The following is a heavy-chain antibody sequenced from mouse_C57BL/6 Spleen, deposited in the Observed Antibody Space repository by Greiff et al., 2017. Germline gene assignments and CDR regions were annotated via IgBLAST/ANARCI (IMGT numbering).Heavy chain of an antibody. CDR1: GFSLTSYG. D-gene: IGHD2-2*01. CDR2: IWSGGST. Sequence: QVQLKESGPGLVQPSQSLSITCTVSGFSLTSYGVHWVRQSPGKGLEWLGVIWSGGSTDYNAAFISRLSISKDNSKSQFFFKMSSLQADDTARYYCARKGIYGYDEGFDYWGQGTTLTVSS. J-gene: IGHJ2*01. CDR3: ARKGIYGYDEGFDY. V-gene: IGHV2-2*01.